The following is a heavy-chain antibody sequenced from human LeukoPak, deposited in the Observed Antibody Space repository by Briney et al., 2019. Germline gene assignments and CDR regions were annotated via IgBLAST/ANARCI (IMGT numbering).Heavy chain of an antibody. CDR3: AREGSDWNYYYYMDV. D-gene: IGHD6-19*01. V-gene: IGHV3-48*03. CDR2: ISSSGNTI. J-gene: IGHJ6*03. Sequence: GGSLRLSCAASGFTFSSYEMNWVRQAPGKGLDWVSYISSSGNTIYYADSVKGRFTISRDNARNSLYLQMNRLRAEDTAVYYCAREGSDWNYYYYMDVWGKGTTVTVSS. CDR1: GFTFSSYE.